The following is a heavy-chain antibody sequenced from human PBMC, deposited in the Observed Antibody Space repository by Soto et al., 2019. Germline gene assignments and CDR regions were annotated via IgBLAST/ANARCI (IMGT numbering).Heavy chain of an antibody. CDR1: GGSFSGYY. CDR2: INHSGST. J-gene: IGHJ4*02. V-gene: IGHV4-34*01. CDR3: ARGPITFGGVIVIRRYFDY. D-gene: IGHD3-16*02. Sequence: TLSLTCAVYGGSFSGYYWSWIRQPPGKGLEWIGEINHSGSTNYNPSLKSRVTISVDTSKNQFSLKLSSVTAADTAVYYCARGPITFGGVIVIRRYFDYWGQGTLVTVSS.